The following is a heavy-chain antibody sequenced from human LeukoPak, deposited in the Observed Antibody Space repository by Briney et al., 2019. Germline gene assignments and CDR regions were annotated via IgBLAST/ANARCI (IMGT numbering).Heavy chain of an antibody. D-gene: IGHD5-12*01. V-gene: IGHV4-59*01. Sequence: SETLSLTCTVSGGSISSYYWSWIRQPPGKGLEWIGYIYYSGSTNYNPSLKSQVTISVDTSKNQFSLKLSSVTAADTAVYYCARDRLSWIDYWGQGTLVTVSS. CDR3: ARDRLSWIDY. J-gene: IGHJ4*02. CDR1: GGSISSYY. CDR2: IYYSGST.